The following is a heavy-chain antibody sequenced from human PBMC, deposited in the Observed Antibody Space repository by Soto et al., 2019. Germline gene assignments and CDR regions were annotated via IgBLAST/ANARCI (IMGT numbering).Heavy chain of an antibody. CDR2: INSDGSNT. CDR3: ARDDVRPIVGADY. CDR1: GFTFSTYW. J-gene: IGHJ4*02. D-gene: IGHD1-26*01. V-gene: IGHV3-74*01. Sequence: EVQLVESGGGLVQPGGSLRLSCAASGFTFSTYWMHWVRQVPGKGLLWVSHINSDGSNTRYADSVKGRFTISRDNXKSTRYLQMNSLRAEDTAVDDCARDDVRPIVGADYWGQGTLVTVSS.